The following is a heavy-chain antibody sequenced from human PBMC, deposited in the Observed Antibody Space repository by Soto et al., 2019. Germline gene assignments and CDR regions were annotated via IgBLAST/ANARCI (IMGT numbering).Heavy chain of an antibody. J-gene: IGHJ3*02. D-gene: IGHD5-12*01. Sequence: ASVKVSCKASGYTFTSYGISWVRQAPGQGLEWMGRISAYNCNTNYAQKLQGRVTMTTDTSTSTAYMELRSLRSDDTAVYYCARPKYSGYDNAFDIWGQGTMVTVSS. CDR2: ISAYNCNT. CDR3: ARPKYSGYDNAFDI. CDR1: GYTFTSYG. V-gene: IGHV1-18*01.